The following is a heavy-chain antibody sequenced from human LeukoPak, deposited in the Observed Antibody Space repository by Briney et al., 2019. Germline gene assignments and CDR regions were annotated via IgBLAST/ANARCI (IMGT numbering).Heavy chain of an antibody. V-gene: IGHV3-11*03. CDR2: ISSSNRYANYADS. CDR1: GFTFSDYY. J-gene: IGHJ1*01. Sequence: GGSLRLSCAASGFTFSDYYMSWIRRAPGKGLEWVSYISSSNRYANYADSVKGRFYADSMKGRFTIARDNAKNTLYLKMNSLRAEDTAVYYCASLTYYFDSSGYYPGYFQHWGQGTLVTVSS. D-gene: IGHD3-22*01. CDR3: ASLTYYFDSSGYYPGYFQH.